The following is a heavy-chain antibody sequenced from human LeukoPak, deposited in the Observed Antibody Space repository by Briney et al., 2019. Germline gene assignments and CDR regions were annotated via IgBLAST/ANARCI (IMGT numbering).Heavy chain of an antibody. J-gene: IGHJ4*02. CDR1: GYTFTGYY. V-gene: IGHV1-2*06. CDR3: ARYCSSTSCYSDY. Sequence: ASVEVSCKASGYTFTGYYMHWVRQAPGQGLEYMGRINPISGGTVYAQKFQGRVTMTRDTSITTAYMELTRLTSDDTAVYYCARYCSSTSCYSDYWGQGTLVTVSS. D-gene: IGHD2-2*01. CDR2: INPISGGT.